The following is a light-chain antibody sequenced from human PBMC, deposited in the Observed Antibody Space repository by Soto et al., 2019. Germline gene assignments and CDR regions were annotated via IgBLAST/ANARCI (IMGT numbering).Light chain of an antibody. V-gene: IGKV1-5*03. CDR1: QGISNW. CDR3: QQYNAYWT. Sequence: DIQMTQSPSTLSASVGDRVTITCRASQGISNWLAWYQQKPGKAPKLLIYKASDLERGVPSRFSGSGSGTEFTLTISSLQPDDFATYYCQQYNAYWTFGQGTKVDIK. J-gene: IGKJ1*01. CDR2: KAS.